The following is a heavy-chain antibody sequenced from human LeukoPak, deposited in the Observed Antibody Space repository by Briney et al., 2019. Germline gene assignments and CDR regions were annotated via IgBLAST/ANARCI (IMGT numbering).Heavy chain of an antibody. V-gene: IGHV3-20*04. CDR1: GFAFDDYG. J-gene: IGHJ4*02. Sequence: GGSLRLSCAASGFAFDDYGMSWVRQAPGKGREWVAGINWNGGSIGYADSVKGRFTISRDNAKNSLYLQINSLRAEDTAVYYCAKSYYGSGTYYNVFDYWGQGTLVTVPS. D-gene: IGHD3-10*01. CDR2: INWNGGSI. CDR3: AKSYYGSGTYYNVFDY.